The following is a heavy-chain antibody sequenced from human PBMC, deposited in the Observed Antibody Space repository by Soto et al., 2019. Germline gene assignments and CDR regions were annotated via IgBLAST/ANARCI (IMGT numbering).Heavy chain of an antibody. J-gene: IGHJ4*02. Sequence: AASVKVSCKASGYTFTSYGISWVRQAPGQGLEWMGWISAYNGNTNYAQKLQGRVTMTTDTSTSTAYMELRSLRSDDTAVYYCARVGWDSSSSPFDYWGQGTLVTVSS. CDR3: ARVGWDSSSSPFDY. CDR2: ISAYNGNT. V-gene: IGHV1-18*04. CDR1: GYTFTSYG. D-gene: IGHD6-6*01.